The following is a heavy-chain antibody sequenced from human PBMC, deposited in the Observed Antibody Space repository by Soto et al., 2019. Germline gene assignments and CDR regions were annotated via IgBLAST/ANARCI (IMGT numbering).Heavy chain of an antibody. CDR2: IFYSGST. V-gene: IGHV4-59*01. D-gene: IGHD3-10*01. CDR3: ARDTHYYDSGSWEDVFAY. Sequence: QVQLQESGPGLVKPSETLSLTCTVAGGSMSRYWGSWILPPPGKGLEWIGHIFYSGSTKYTPSLKSRVTISVDTSRNQFSLKLSSVTAADTAMYYCARDTHYYDSGSWEDVFAYWGQGTLVAVSS. CDR1: GGSMSRYW. J-gene: IGHJ3*01.